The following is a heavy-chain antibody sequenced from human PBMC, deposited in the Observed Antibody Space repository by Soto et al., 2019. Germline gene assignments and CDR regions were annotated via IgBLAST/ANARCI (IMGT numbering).Heavy chain of an antibody. J-gene: IGHJ4*02. CDR2: IYYSGST. D-gene: IGHD3-3*01. Sequence: SETLSLTCTVSGGSISSYYWSWIRQPPGKGLEWIGYIYYSGSTNYNPSLKSRVTISVDTSKNQFSLKLSSVTAADTAVYYCASTPIWSGYYGTIDYWGQGTLVTVSS. V-gene: IGHV4-59*01. CDR1: GGSISSYY. CDR3: ASTPIWSGYYGTIDY.